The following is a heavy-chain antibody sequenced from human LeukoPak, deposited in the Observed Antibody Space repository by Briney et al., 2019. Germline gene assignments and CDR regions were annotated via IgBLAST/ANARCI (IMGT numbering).Heavy chain of an antibody. Sequence: PSETLSLTCTVSGGSISSYYWSWIRQPPGKGLEWIGYIHYSGSTNFNPSPKGRVTISLDASKNQFSLKLTSVTAADTAVYYCARDRGRGYDLNELDYWGQGTLVTVSS. CDR3: ARDRGRGYDLNELDY. D-gene: IGHD5-12*01. CDR1: GGSISSYY. J-gene: IGHJ4*02. V-gene: IGHV4-59*01. CDR2: IHYSGST.